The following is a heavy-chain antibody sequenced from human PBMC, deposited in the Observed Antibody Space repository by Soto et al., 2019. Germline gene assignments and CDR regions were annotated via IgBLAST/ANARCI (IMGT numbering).Heavy chain of an antibody. Sequence: GGSLRLSCAASGFTFSSYGMHWVRQAPGKGLEWVAVIWYDGSNKYYADSVKGRFTISRDNSKNTLYLQMNSLRAEDTAVYYCARSNYYDSSGYYSPRPFDYWGQGTLVTVSS. CDR2: IWYDGSNK. CDR1: GFTFSSYG. D-gene: IGHD3-22*01. V-gene: IGHV3-33*01. CDR3: ARSNYYDSSGYYSPRPFDY. J-gene: IGHJ4*02.